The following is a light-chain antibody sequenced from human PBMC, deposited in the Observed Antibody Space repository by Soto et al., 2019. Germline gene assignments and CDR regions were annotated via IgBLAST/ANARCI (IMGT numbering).Light chain of an antibody. CDR3: QQYNNWPRT. CDR2: GAS. CDR1: QSVGHN. Sequence: DIVMTQSPVTLSVSPGYRATLSCRASQSVGHNLAWFQQKPGQAPRLLIYGASAGATGIPDRFSGSGFGTEFTLTISSLQSEDLAVYYCQQYNNWPRTFGQGTKVEMK. J-gene: IGKJ1*01. V-gene: IGKV3-15*01.